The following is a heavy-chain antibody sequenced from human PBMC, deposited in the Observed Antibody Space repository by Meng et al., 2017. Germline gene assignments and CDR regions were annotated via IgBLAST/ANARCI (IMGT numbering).Heavy chain of an antibody. CDR2: IRSKAYGGTT. CDR1: GFTFGDYA. Sequence: GGSLRLSCTASGFTFGDYAMSWFRQAPGKGLEWVGFIRSKAYGGTTEYAASVKGRFTISRDDYKSIAYLQMNSLKTEDTAVYYCTPNYYYDSSGYYYYFDYWGQGTLVTVSS. CDR3: TPNYYYDSSGYYYYFDY. D-gene: IGHD3-22*01. V-gene: IGHV3-49*03. J-gene: IGHJ4*02.